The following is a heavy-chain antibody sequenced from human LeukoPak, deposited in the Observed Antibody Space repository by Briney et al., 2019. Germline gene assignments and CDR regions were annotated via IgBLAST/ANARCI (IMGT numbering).Heavy chain of an antibody. CDR1: GFSFSSFW. CDR2: IKKDGSEK. J-gene: IGHJ4*02. Sequence: PGGSLRLSCATSGFSFSSFWMSWVRQAPGKGLEWVANIKKDGSEKYYVDSVKGRLTISRDNVKNSLYLQMNSLRAEDTGVYYCASGLELDYWGQGTLVTVSS. CDR3: ASGLELDY. V-gene: IGHV3-7*03.